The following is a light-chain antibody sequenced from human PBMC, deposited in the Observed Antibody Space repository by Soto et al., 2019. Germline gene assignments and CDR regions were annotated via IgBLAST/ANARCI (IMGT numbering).Light chain of an antibody. CDR3: QQNYSLPIT. CDR2: AAS. CDR1: QTITTS. Sequence: DIPMNQSPSSLSASVGDRVTITCRTSQTITTSLNWYRQKPGKAPDLLIYAASSLQSGIPSRFGGRGSGTDFALTITGLQPEDFATYYCQQNYSLPITFGQGTRLEI. V-gene: IGKV1-39*01. J-gene: IGKJ5*01.